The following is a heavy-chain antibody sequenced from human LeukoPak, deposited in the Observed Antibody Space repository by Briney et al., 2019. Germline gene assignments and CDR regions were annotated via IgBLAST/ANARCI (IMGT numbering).Heavy chain of an antibody. J-gene: IGHJ6*02. CDR2: ISGSGGST. V-gene: IGHV3-23*01. CDR3: ANQDYYGSGSFHPTPRPTSLYYYYYYGMDV. Sequence: GGSLRLSCAASGFTFSSYAMSWVRQAPGKGLEWVSAISGSGGSTYYADSVKGRFTISRDNSKNTLYLQMNSLRAEDTAVYYCANQDYYGSGSFHPTPRPTSLYYYYYYGMDVWGQGTTVTVSS. CDR1: GFTFSSYA. D-gene: IGHD3-10*01.